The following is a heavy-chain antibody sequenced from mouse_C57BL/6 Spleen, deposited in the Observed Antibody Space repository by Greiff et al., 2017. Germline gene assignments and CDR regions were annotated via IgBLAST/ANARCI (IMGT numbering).Heavy chain of an antibody. CDR2: ISDGGSYT. D-gene: IGHD1-1*01. J-gene: IGHJ2*01. Sequence: EVKLVESGGGLVKPGGSLKLSCAASGFTFSSYAMSWVRQTPEKRLEWVATISDGGSYTYYPDNVKGRFTISRDNAKNNLYLQMSHLKSEDTAMYYCARDYYGSSYRYYFDYWGQGTTLTVSS. V-gene: IGHV5-4*01. CDR3: ARDYYGSSYRYYFDY. CDR1: GFTFSSYA.